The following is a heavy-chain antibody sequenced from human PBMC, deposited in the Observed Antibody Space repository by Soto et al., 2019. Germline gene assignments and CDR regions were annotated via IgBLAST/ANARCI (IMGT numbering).Heavy chain of an antibody. CDR2: IYHSGST. CDR1: GGSISSGGYS. V-gene: IGHV4-30-2*01. J-gene: IGHJ4*02. Sequence: QLQLQESGSGLVKPSQTLSLTCAVSGGSISSGGYSWSWIRQPPGKGLEWIGYIYHSGSTYYNPSLKSRVTISVDRYKNQFSLKLSSVTAADTAVYYCARDAGYGDYRFDYWGQGTLVTVSS. CDR3: ARDAGYGDYRFDY. D-gene: IGHD4-17*01.